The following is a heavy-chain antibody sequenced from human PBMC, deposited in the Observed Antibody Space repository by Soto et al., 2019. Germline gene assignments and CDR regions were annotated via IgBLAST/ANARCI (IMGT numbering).Heavy chain of an antibody. CDR1: GGSISSSSYY. CDR2: IYYSGST. V-gene: IGHV4-39*01. D-gene: IGHD4-17*01. Sequence: SETLSLTCTVSGGSISSSSYYWGWIRQPPGKGLEWIGSIYYSGSTYYNPSLKSRVTISVDTSKNQFSLKLSSVTAADTAVYYCARLIGGLRWNYYYGMDVWGQGTTVTVS. CDR3: ARLIGGLRWNYYYGMDV. J-gene: IGHJ6*02.